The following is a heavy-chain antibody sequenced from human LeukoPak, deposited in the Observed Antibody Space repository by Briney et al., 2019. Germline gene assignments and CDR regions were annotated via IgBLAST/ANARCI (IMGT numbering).Heavy chain of an antibody. V-gene: IGHV3-30-3*01. D-gene: IGHD2-2*02. CDR2: TSYDESDK. J-gene: IGHJ6*03. CDR3: ARGGKWCSSTSCYTLYYYYYMDV. Sequence: QPGGSLRLSCAASGFPSSSYSMHWVRQAPGKGLEWVALTSYDESDKYYADSVQGRFTISRDNSKNTVYLQMNSLRFEDTAVYYCARGGKWCSSTSCYTLYYYYYMDVWGKGTTVTVSS. CDR1: GFPSSSYS.